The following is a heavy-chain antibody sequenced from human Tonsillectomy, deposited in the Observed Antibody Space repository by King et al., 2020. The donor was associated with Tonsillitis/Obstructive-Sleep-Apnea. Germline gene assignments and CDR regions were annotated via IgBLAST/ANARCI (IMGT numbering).Heavy chain of an antibody. V-gene: IGHV1-18*01. Sequence: QLVQSGAEVRKPGASVKVSCKASGYTFTNYGVSWVRQAPGQGLEWMGWISAYNGKKNYAQKIQGRVTMTTDTSTSTAYSELRSLRSDDTAVYFCARAGRQYSASRDSYFYGMDVWGQGTTVTVSS. D-gene: IGHD5-24*01. CDR3: ARAGRQYSASRDSYFYGMDV. CDR1: GYTFTNYG. CDR2: ISAYNGKK. J-gene: IGHJ6*02.